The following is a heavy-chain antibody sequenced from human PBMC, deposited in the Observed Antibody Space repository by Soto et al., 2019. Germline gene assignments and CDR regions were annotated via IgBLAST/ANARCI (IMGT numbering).Heavy chain of an antibody. J-gene: IGHJ4*02. CDR3: ARDNRLATFFAY. D-gene: IGHD3-9*01. CDR1: GGSISSGGYY. V-gene: IGHV4-31*03. CDR2: IYYSGST. Sequence: SETLSLTCTVSGGSISSGGYYWSWIRQHPGKGLEWIGYIYYSGSTYYNPSLKSRVTISVDTSKNQFSLKLSSVTAADTAVYYCARDNRLATFFAYWGQGTLVTVSS.